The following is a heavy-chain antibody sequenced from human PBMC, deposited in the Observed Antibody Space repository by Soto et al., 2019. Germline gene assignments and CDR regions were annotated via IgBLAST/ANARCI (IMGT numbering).Heavy chain of an antibody. Sequence: SDTLSLACSFSGYSIRSGYYWDWVRQAPGKGLEWLGSVYHNGIMFHNPSFQSRVTISVDTSKNQFSLNLRSVTAADTSVYYCVALWFGELDFNYWGPGIRVTV. CDR1: GYSIRSGYY. J-gene: IGHJ4*01. CDR2: VYHNGIM. CDR3: VALWFGELDFNY. D-gene: IGHD3-10*01. V-gene: IGHV4-38-2*02.